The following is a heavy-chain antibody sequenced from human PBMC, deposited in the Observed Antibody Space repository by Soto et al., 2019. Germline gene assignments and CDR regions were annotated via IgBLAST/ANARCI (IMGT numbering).Heavy chain of an antibody. V-gene: IGHV1-69*08. J-gene: IGHJ5*02. Sequence: QVQLVQSGAEVKKPGSSVKVSCKASGGTFSSYTISWVRQAPGQGLEWMGRIVPILGIANYAQKFQGRVTITADKSTSTAYMELSSLRSEDTAVYYCARDESSSWSPSNWFDPWGQGTLVTVSS. D-gene: IGHD6-13*01. CDR1: GGTFSSYT. CDR2: IVPILGIA. CDR3: ARDESSSWSPSNWFDP.